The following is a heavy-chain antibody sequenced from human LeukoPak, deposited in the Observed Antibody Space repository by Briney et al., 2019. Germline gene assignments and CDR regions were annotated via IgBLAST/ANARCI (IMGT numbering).Heavy chain of an antibody. V-gene: IGHV5-51*01. CDR1: GYIFTNHW. CDR2: IWPDDSNI. J-gene: IGHJ4*02. CDR3: ARDGTRGYNYDY. D-gene: IGHD1-1*01. Sequence: GESLKISCNGSGYIFTNHWIGWVRQMPGKGLEWMGMIWPDDSNIKYSPSFQGQVTISADKSIRTVYLQWNSLKASDTAIYYCARDGTRGYNYDYWGQGTLVTVSS.